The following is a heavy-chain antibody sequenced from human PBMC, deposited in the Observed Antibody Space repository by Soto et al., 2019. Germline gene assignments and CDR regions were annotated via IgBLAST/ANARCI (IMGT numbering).Heavy chain of an antibody. Sequence: QITLKESGPTLVKPTQTLTLTCTFSDFSLITSGEAVGWIRQPPGKALEWLALIYWDDDKRYSPSLKSRLTITKDTSKNQVVLTMTNMDPVDTATYYCAHEMATIFGDDAFDIWGQGTMVTVSS. J-gene: IGHJ3*02. V-gene: IGHV2-5*02. D-gene: IGHD3-9*01. CDR3: AHEMATIFGDDAFDI. CDR2: IYWDDDK. CDR1: DFSLITSGEA.